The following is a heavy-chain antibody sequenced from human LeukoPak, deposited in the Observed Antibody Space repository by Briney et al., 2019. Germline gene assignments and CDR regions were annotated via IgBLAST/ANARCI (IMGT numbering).Heavy chain of an antibody. CDR2: ISGSGGNT. Sequence: GGSLRLSCAASGITFSNAWMTWVRQAPGKGLEWVSAISGSGGNTYYADSVKGRFTISRDNSKNTLYLQMNSLRAEDTAVYYCAKGVFYYDSSAYYYTYYFDYWGQGTLVTVSS. CDR3: AKGVFYYDSSAYYYTYYFDY. V-gene: IGHV3-23*01. D-gene: IGHD3-22*01. J-gene: IGHJ4*02. CDR1: GITFSNAW.